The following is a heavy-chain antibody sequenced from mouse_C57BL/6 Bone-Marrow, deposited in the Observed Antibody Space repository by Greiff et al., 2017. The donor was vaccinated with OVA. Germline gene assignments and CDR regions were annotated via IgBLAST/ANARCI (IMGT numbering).Heavy chain of an antibody. D-gene: IGHD2-10*01. CDR2: IYPGSGST. V-gene: IGHV1-55*01. J-gene: IGHJ1*03. Sequence: QVQLQQPGAELVKPGASVKMSCKASGYTFTSYWITWVKQRPGQGLEWIGDIYPGSGSTNYNEKFKSKATLTVDTSSSTAYMQLSSLTSDDSAFFYCASSYSFSRYSYFDFWGTGTTVTVSS. CDR3: ASSYSFSRYSYFDF. CDR1: GYTFTSYW.